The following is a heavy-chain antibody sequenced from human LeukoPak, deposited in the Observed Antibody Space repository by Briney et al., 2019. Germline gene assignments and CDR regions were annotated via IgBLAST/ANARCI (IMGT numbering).Heavy chain of an antibody. D-gene: IGHD3-16*01. Sequence: PGGSLRLSCVASGFIFRDYAMSWVRQAPAGGLEWVSSLRGDGETFYTDSVKGRFTRSRDHSRNTVYLQLSNLRVEDTAVYYCAKASWVSSADAVLWGQGTLVTVS. CDR3: AKASWVSSADAVL. CDR1: GFIFRDYA. CDR2: LRGDGET. V-gene: IGHV3-23*01. J-gene: IGHJ4*02.